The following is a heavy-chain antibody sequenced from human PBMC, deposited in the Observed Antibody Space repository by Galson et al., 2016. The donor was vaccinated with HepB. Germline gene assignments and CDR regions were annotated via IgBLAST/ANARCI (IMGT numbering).Heavy chain of an antibody. D-gene: IGHD1-1*01. V-gene: IGHV1-69*06. CDR3: AREGAPVQLERRYYYVMDV. CDR1: GGTFSSYA. CDR2: LIPIFGRA. Sequence: SVKVSCKASGGTFSSYAISWVRQAPGQGLEWMGGLIPIFGRANYAQKFQGRVTITADKSTSTVYMEVKSLRSEDTAVYYCAREGAPVQLERRYYYVMDVWGQGTTVTVSS. J-gene: IGHJ6*02.